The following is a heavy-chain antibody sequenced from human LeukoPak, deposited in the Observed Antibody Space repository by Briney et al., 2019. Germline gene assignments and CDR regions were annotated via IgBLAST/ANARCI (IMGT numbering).Heavy chain of an antibody. Sequence: GASVKVSCKTSGYTFTSYGISWVRQAPGQGLEWMGWIGAYNGNTNYAQKLQGRVTMTTDTSTSTAYMELRSLRSDDTAVYYCARGYRLSAYSSSWYSALKNTVKYGTRALGFDYWGQGTLVTVSS. D-gene: IGHD6-13*01. V-gene: IGHV1-18*01. CDR1: GYTFTSYG. CDR2: IGAYNGNT. J-gene: IGHJ4*02. CDR3: ARGYRLSAYSSSWYSALKNTVKYGTRALGFDY.